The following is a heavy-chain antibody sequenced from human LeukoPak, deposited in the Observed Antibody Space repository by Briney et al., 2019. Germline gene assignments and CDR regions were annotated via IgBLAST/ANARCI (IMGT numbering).Heavy chain of an antibody. Sequence: ESLKISCKGSGYSFSTYWIAWVRQMPGKGLEWMGIIYLGDSDTRYSPSFQGQVTVSADRSISTAYLQWSSLKASDTATYYCARSGGSGWDEGFDYWGQGTLVTVSS. CDR2: IYLGDSDT. CDR3: ARSGGSGWDEGFDY. V-gene: IGHV5-51*01. CDR1: GYSFSTYW. J-gene: IGHJ4*02. D-gene: IGHD6-19*01.